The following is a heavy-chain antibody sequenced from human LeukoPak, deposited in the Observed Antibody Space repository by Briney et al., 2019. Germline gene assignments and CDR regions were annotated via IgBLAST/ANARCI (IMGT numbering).Heavy chain of an antibody. CDR1: GGSFSGYY. D-gene: IGHD6-19*01. Sequence: KASETLSLTCAVYGGSFSGYYWSWIRQPPGKGLEWIGYIYYSGSTNYNPSLKSRISISVDTSRNQFSLKLSSVTAADTAVYYCARHQHSGGWPRDNWFDPWGQGTLVTVSS. CDR3: ARHQHSGGWPRDNWFDP. CDR2: IYYSGST. V-gene: IGHV4-59*08. J-gene: IGHJ5*02.